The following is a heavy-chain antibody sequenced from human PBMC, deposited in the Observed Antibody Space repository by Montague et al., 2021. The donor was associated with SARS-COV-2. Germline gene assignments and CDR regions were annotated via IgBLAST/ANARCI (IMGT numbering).Heavy chain of an antibody. CDR1: GGSLSGYY. CDR3: ARITIQLERHPFDS. Sequence: SETLSLTCEVYGGSLSGYYWSWIRQPPGKGLEWIGEINHSGSANYNPSLKSRVTISLDTSKNQFSLMLSSVTAADTAVYFCARITIQLERHPFDSWGQGTLVTVSS. J-gene: IGHJ4*02. V-gene: IGHV4-34*01. D-gene: IGHD1-1*01. CDR2: INHSGSA.